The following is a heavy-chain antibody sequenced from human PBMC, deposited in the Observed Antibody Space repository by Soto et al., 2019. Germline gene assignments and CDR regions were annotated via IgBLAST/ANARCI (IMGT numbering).Heavy chain of an antibody. D-gene: IGHD3-22*01. V-gene: IGHV4-39*01. J-gene: IGHJ4*02. Sequence: QLQLQESGPGLVKPSETLSLTCTVSGGSISSSSYYWGWIRQPPGKGLEWIGSIYYSGSTYYNPSLKSRVTISVDTSKNQCSLTLSSVTAADTAVYYCARRGGSYYYDSSGYEQYYFDYWGQGTLVTVSS. CDR3: ARRGGSYYYDSSGYEQYYFDY. CDR1: GGSISSSSYY. CDR2: IYYSGST.